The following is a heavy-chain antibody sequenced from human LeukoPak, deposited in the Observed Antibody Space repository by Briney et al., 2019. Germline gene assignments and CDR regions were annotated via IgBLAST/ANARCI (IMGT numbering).Heavy chain of an antibody. J-gene: IGHJ3*02. CDR3: AKVGTGNDAFDI. Sequence: GGSLRLSCAASGFTFSSYSVNWVRQAPGKGLEWVSSISSSSSYIYYADSVKGRFTISRDNAKNSLYLQMNRLRADDTAVYYCAKVGTGNDAFDIWGQGTMVTVSS. CDR1: GFTFSSYS. CDR2: ISSSSSYI. V-gene: IGHV3-21*01. D-gene: IGHD3/OR15-3a*01.